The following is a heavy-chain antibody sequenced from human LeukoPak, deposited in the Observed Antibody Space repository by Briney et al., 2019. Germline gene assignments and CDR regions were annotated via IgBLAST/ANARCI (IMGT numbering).Heavy chain of an antibody. CDR2: IYHSGST. J-gene: IGHJ6*02. CDR1: GYSISSGYY. CDR3: AGDGSIAALRGGYGMDV. V-gene: IGHV4-38-2*02. D-gene: IGHD6-6*01. Sequence: SETLSLTCTVSGYSISSGYYGGWIRQPPGKGLEWIGSIYHSGSTYYNPSLKSRVTISVDTSKSQFSLKLSSVTAADTAVYYCAGDGSIAALRGGYGMDVWGQGTTVTVSS.